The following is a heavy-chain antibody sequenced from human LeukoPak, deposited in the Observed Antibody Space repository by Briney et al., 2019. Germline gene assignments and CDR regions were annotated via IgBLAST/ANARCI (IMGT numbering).Heavy chain of an antibody. D-gene: IGHD2-2*01. Sequence: ASVKVSCKVSGYTLTELSMHWVRQAPGKGLEWMGGFDPEDGETIYAQKFQGRVTMTEDTSTDTAYMELSSLRSEDTAVYYCATQSSARYCSSTSCYFYYFDYWGQGTLVTVSS. CDR2: FDPEDGET. CDR1: GYTLTELS. CDR3: ATQSSARYCSSTSCYFYYFDY. J-gene: IGHJ4*02. V-gene: IGHV1-24*01.